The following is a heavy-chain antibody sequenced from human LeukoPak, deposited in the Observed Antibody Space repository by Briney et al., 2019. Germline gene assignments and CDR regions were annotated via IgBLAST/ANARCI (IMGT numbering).Heavy chain of an antibody. Sequence: ASVKVSCKASGYTFTSYYMHWVRQAPGQGLEWMGIINPSGGSTSYAQKFQGRVTMTRDTSTSTVYMELSSLRSEDTAVYYCARDLGYDFWSGYYSMVAYNMDVWGKGTTVTVSS. CDR3: ARDLGYDFWSGYYSMVAYNMDV. D-gene: IGHD3-3*01. J-gene: IGHJ6*03. CDR1: GYTFTSYY. CDR2: INPSGGST. V-gene: IGHV1-46*01.